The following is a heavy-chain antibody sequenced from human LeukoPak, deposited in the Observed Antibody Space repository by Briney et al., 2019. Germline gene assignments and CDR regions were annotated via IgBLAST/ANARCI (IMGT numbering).Heavy chain of an antibody. Sequence: PGGSLRLSCAASGFTFSSYAMSSARLAPGKWLEWVSAISGSGGSTYYSDFVKGRFTISRDNSKTTLYLQMTSLRAEDTAVYYCAKEGDSAEYFQHWGQGTLVTVSS. J-gene: IGHJ1*01. V-gene: IGHV3-23*01. CDR2: ISGSGGST. D-gene: IGHD2-21*01. CDR3: AKEGDSAEYFQH. CDR1: GFTFSSYA.